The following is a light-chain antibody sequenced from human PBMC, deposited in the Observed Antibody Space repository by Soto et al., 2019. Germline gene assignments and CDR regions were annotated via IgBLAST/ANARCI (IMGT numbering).Light chain of an antibody. J-gene: IGKJ1*01. Sequence: EIVMTQSPATLSVSPGERATLSCRASQSVSSNLAWYQQKPGQAPRLLIHAASTRATGIPDRFSGSGSGTEFTLTIWSLQSEDLAVYYGQQHFNWPWTFGQGTKVEIK. CDR2: AAS. V-gene: IGKV3-15*01. CDR1: QSVSSN. CDR3: QQHFNWPWT.